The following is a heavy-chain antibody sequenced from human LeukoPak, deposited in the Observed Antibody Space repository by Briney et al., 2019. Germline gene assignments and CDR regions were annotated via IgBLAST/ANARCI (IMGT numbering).Heavy chain of an antibody. J-gene: IGHJ4*02. CDR1: GFTFSSHG. CDR2: IHSDGNSK. CDR3: TTKYSSSWLYYFDY. V-gene: IGHV3-30*02. D-gene: IGHD6-13*01. Sequence: PTGGSLRLSCAASGFTFSSHGMHWVRQAPGKGLEWVAWIHSDGNSKYYADAVKGRFTISRDNSKNTLHLQMNSLRPEDTAVYYCTTKYSSSWLYYFDYWGQGTLVTVSS.